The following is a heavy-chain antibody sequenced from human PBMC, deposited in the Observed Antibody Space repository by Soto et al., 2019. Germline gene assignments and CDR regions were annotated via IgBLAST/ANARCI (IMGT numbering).Heavy chain of an antibody. Sequence: VQLQESGPGLVKPSETLSLTCTVSGTSISSYYWSWIRQPPGKGLEWIANIHYSGTTNYNPSLARRVTPSVDTSQSHFSPKMTSVTAADRAIYFCARYTLYAIYYWGPGALVTVSS. J-gene: IGHJ4*02. CDR3: ARYTLYAIYY. D-gene: IGHD2-8*01. V-gene: IGHV4-59*01. CDR1: GTSISSYY. CDR2: IHYSGTT.